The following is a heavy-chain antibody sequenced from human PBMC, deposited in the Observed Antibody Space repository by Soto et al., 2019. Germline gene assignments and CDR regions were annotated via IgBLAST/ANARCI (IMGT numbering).Heavy chain of an antibody. CDR2: INHSGST. J-gene: IGHJ5*02. Sequence: SETLSLTCAVYGGSFSGYYWSWIRQPPGKGLEWIGEINHSGSTNYNPSLKSRVTISVDKSKNQFSLKLSSVTAADTAVYYCARDQLEGNWFDPWGQGTLVTVSS. D-gene: IGHD1-1*01. CDR3: ARDQLEGNWFDP. V-gene: IGHV4-34*01. CDR1: GGSFSGYY.